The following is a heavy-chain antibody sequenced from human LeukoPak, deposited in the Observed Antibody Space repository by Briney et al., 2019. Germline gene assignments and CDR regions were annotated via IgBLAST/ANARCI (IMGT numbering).Heavy chain of an antibody. CDR1: GFNFDRYT. CDR2: AGWAGGTT. V-gene: IGHV3-43*01. J-gene: IGHJ4*02. CDR3: AKELDTMFFDY. Sequence: GGSLRLSCATSGFNFDRYTIHWVRQAPGKGLEWVSLAGWAGGTTFYSDSVRGRFTISRDSGRKSVYLQMNSLTTDDTAFYSCAKELDTMFFDYWGQGALVTVSS. D-gene: IGHD3-10*02.